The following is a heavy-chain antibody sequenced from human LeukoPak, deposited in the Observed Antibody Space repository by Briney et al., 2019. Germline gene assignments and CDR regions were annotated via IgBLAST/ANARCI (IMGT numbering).Heavy chain of an antibody. CDR3: ARSTYDILTGYSDWFDP. D-gene: IGHD3-9*01. J-gene: IGHJ5*02. Sequence: GGSLRLSCAASGFTFSGYYMSWIRQAPGKGLEWVSYISSSSSYTNYADSVKGRFTISRDNAKNSLYLQMNSLRAEDTAVYYCARSTYDILTGYSDWFDPWGQGTLVTVSS. CDR1: GFTFSGYY. CDR2: ISSSSSYT. V-gene: IGHV3-11*06.